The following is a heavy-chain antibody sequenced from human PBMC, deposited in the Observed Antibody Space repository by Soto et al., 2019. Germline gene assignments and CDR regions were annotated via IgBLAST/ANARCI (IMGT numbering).Heavy chain of an antibody. CDR2: ISSTSTSM. V-gene: IGHV3-48*01. J-gene: IGHJ4*02. Sequence: PGGSLRLSCAASGFTFASFTMNWVRQAPGKGLEWVSYISSTSTSMKFADSVRGRFTVSRDNAKNSLYLQMNSLRAEDTAVYYCARDLNLGSFDYWGQGTLVTVSS. CDR3: ARDLNLGSFDY. CDR1: GFTFASFT.